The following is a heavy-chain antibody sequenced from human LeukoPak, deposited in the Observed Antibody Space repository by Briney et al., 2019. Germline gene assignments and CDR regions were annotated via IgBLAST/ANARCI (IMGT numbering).Heavy chain of an antibody. CDR2: INHSGST. V-gene: IGHV4-34*01. CDR3: ARGRGLRIVVVTATFDY. J-gene: IGHJ4*02. D-gene: IGHD2-21*02. CDR1: GGSFSGYY. Sequence: SETLSLTCAVYGGSFSGYYWSWIRQPPGKGLEWIGEINHSGSTNYNPSLKSRVTISVDTSKNQFSLKLSSVTAADTAVYYCARGRGLRIVVVTATFDYWGQGTLVTVSS.